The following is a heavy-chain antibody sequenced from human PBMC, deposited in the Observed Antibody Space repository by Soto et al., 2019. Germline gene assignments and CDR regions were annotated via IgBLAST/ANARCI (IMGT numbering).Heavy chain of an antibody. Sequence: QVQLVESGGDLVKPGGSLRLSCAASGFTFNDYYMSWIRQAPGKGLEWLSYISNSGNSRSYADSVKGRFTISRDNSKTSLYLQMSSLTAEDTAVYYCASEGKGGSGADFWGQGTLVTVSS. CDR3: ASEGKGGSGADF. CDR1: GFTFNDYY. V-gene: IGHV3-11*01. D-gene: IGHD3-10*01. CDR2: ISNSGNSR. J-gene: IGHJ4*02.